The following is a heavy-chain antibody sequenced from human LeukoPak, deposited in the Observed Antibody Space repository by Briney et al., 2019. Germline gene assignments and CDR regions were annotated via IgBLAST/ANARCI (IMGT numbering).Heavy chain of an antibody. D-gene: IGHD6-6*01. Sequence: GTSLRLSCAGSGFTFRNYANHWVRQAPGKGLEWVAVIWYDGSEKNYAESVKGRLTLSRDNSKNTVYLQLDSLRAEDTAVYYCARDSSRKFDFWGQGTLVTVSS. CDR2: IWYDGSEK. CDR1: GFTFRNYA. J-gene: IGHJ4*02. V-gene: IGHV3-33*01. CDR3: ARDSSRKFDF.